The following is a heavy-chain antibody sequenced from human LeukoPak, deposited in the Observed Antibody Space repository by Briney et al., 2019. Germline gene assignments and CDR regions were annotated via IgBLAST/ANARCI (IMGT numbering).Heavy chain of an antibody. Sequence: SETLSLTCTVSGGSISSYYWSWIRQPPGKGLEWIGYIYYSGSTNYNPSLKSRVTISVDTSKNQFSLKLSSVTAADTAVYYCARDKWFGSRGWFDPWGQGTLVTVSS. CDR1: GGSISSYY. CDR2: IYYSGST. V-gene: IGHV4-59*01. J-gene: IGHJ5*02. D-gene: IGHD3-10*01. CDR3: ARDKWFGSRGWFDP.